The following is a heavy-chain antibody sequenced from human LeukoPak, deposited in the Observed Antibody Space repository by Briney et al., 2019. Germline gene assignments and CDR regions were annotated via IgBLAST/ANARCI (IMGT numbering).Heavy chain of an antibody. CDR2: IYTSGST. J-gene: IGHJ6*03. D-gene: IGHD1-26*01. CDR1: GGSISSGSYY. V-gene: IGHV4-61*02. CDR3: ARESGSYYYYYMDV. Sequence: SQTLSLTCTVSGGSISSGSYYWSWIRQPAGEGLEWIGRIYTSGSTNYNPSLKSRVTISVDTSKNQFSLKLSSVTAADTAVYYCARESGSYYYYYMDVWGKGTTVTVSS.